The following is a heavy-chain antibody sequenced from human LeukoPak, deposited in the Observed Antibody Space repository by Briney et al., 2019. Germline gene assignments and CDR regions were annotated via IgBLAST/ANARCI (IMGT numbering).Heavy chain of an antibody. Sequence: ASVKVSCKASGGTFSSYAIIWVRQAPGQGLEWMGRIIPILGIANYAQKFQGRVTITADKSTSTAYMELSSLRSEDTAVYYCAREVCSGGSCYRPFDYWGQGTLVTVSS. J-gene: IGHJ4*02. V-gene: IGHV1-69*04. CDR1: GGTFSSYA. CDR2: IIPILGIA. D-gene: IGHD2-15*01. CDR3: AREVCSGGSCYRPFDY.